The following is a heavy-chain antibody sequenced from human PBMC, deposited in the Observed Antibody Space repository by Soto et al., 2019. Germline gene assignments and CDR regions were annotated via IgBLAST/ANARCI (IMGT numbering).Heavy chain of an antibody. D-gene: IGHD3-9*01. CDR1: GGSISDEDYY. CDR3: ARDAITKFTYFGIDV. J-gene: IGHJ6*02. Sequence: QVQLQESGPRLVKPSQTLSLMCTVSGGSISDEDYYWTWIRQSPGKGLEWIGYIYYNGNAYYNPSLNSRVTMSVDTSKNQFSLTLGSVTAADTADYYCARDAITKFTYFGIDVWGRGATVTVS. V-gene: IGHV4-30-4*01. CDR2: IYYNGNA.